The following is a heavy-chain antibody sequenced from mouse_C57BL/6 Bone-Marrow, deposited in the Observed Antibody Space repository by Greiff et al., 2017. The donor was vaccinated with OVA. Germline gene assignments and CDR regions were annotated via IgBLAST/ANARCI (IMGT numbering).Heavy chain of an antibody. J-gene: IGHJ4*01. CDR2: IHPNRGST. Sequence: QVQPQQPGAELVKPGASVKLSCKASGYTFTSYWLHWVKQRPGHGLEWIGMIHPNRGSTNYNEKFKSKATLTVDKSSSTAYMQLSSLTSDDSAVYYCRTYYYAMDYWGQGPSVPVSS. CDR1: GYTFTSYW. V-gene: IGHV1-64*01. CDR3: RTYYYAMDY.